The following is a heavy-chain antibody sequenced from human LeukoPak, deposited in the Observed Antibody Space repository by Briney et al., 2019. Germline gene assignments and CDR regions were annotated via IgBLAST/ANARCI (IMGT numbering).Heavy chain of an antibody. CDR2: INAGNGDT. Sequence: GASVKVSCKASGYTFATYAMHWLRQAPGQWLEWMGWINAGNGDTKYSQKLQGRVTMTTDTSTSTAYMELRSLRSDDTAVYYCARDTSSGGFDYWGQGTLVTVSS. J-gene: IGHJ4*02. CDR1: GYTFATYA. V-gene: IGHV1-3*01. CDR3: ARDTSSGGFDY. D-gene: IGHD6-19*01.